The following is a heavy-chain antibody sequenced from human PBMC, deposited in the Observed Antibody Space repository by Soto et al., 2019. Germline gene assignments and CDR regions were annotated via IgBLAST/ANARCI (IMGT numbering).Heavy chain of an antibody. J-gene: IGHJ1*01. Sequence: DVKLLESGGGVVQPGGSLRLSCAASGFAFNNYAMNWVRQAPGKGLEWVSHISGSGGSTDYADSVKGRFSISKDSSKNTLYLHMNSLRAEDTALYFCAKEGPYSNSWSSAVYLPHWGLGTHVTVSS. CDR3: AKEGPYSNSWSSAVYLPH. CDR2: ISGSGGST. V-gene: IGHV3-23*01. D-gene: IGHD6-13*01. CDR1: GFAFNNYA.